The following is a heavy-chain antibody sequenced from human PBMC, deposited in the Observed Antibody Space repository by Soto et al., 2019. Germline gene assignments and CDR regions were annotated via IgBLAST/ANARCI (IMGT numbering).Heavy chain of an antibody. D-gene: IGHD2-15*01. J-gene: IGHJ6*02. V-gene: IGHV5-51*01. CDR1: GYSFTSYW. CDR3: ARHYCSGGSCYSAPNYYYYYGMDV. Sequence: PGESLKISCKGSGYSFTSYWIGWVRQMPWKGLEWMGIIYPGDSDTRYSPSFQGQVTISADKSISTAYLQWSSLKASDTAMYYCARHYCSGGSCYSAPNYYYYYGMDVWGQGTTVTVSS. CDR2: IYPGDSDT.